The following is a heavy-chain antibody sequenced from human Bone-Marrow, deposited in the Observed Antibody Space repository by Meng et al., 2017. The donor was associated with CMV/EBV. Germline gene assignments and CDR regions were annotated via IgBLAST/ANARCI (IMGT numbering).Heavy chain of an antibody. CDR2: INPNSGGT. CDR3: ARDGLIWFGELLGTNFDYYYGMDV. CDR1: GYTFTDYY. Sequence: ASVKVSCKASGYTFTDYYIQWVRQAPGQGLEWMGWINPNSGGTNYAQKFQGRVTMTRDTSISTAYMELSRLRSDDTALYYCARDGLIWFGELLGTNFDYYYGMDVWGQGTTVTVSS. D-gene: IGHD3-10*01. J-gene: IGHJ6*02. V-gene: IGHV1-2*02.